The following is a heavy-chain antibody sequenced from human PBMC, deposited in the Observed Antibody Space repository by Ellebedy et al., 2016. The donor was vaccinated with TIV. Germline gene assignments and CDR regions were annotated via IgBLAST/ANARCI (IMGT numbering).Heavy chain of an antibody. V-gene: IGHV4-59*08. Sequence: MPSETLSLTCTVSGGSISSYYWSWIRQPPGKGLEWIGYIYYSGGTNYNPSLKSPVTISVDTSKNQFSLKLSSVTAADTAVYYCARWKQLWYYFDYWGQGTLVTGSS. CDR1: GGSISSYY. D-gene: IGHD5-18*01. J-gene: IGHJ4*02. CDR3: ARWKQLWYYFDY. CDR2: IYYSGGT.